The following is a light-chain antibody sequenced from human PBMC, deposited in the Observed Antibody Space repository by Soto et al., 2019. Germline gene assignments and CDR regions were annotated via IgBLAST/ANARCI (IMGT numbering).Light chain of an antibody. Sequence: EIVLTQSPATLSLSPGERATLSRRASQSVSSYLAWYQQKPGQAPRLLIYGASNRATGIPARFSGSGSGTDFTLTISSLEPEDFAVYYCQQRSNWPRTFGQGTKLEI. CDR1: QSVSSY. J-gene: IGKJ2*01. V-gene: IGKV3-11*01. CDR2: GAS. CDR3: QQRSNWPRT.